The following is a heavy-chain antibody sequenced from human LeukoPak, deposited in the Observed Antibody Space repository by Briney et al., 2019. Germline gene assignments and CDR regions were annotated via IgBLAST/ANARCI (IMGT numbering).Heavy chain of an antibody. V-gene: IGHV4-39*01. Sequence: SETLSLTCTVSGGSISSSSYSWGWIRQPPGKGLEWIGSIYYSGSTYFNPSLKSRVTISVDTSKNQFSLKLSSVTAADTAVYYCARHVRKRGIAVAVTPGWFDPWGQGTLVTVSS. CDR1: GGSISSSSYS. CDR3: ARHVRKRGIAVAVTPGWFDP. J-gene: IGHJ5*02. D-gene: IGHD6-19*01. CDR2: IYYSGST.